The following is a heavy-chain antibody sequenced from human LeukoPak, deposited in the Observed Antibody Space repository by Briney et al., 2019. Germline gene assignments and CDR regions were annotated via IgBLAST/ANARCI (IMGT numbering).Heavy chain of an antibody. D-gene: IGHD3-10*01. V-gene: IGHV1-3*01. CDR1: GYTFTNYA. CDR2: ITAGNGNT. Sequence: ASVKVSCKTSGYTFTNYALHWVRRAPGQRPEWMGWITAGNGNTKYSQNFQGRVTITRDTSASTAYMELSSLRSEDTAVYYCASLLGVRGVIRYYFDYWGQGTLVTVSS. CDR3: ASLLGVRGVIRYYFDY. J-gene: IGHJ4*02.